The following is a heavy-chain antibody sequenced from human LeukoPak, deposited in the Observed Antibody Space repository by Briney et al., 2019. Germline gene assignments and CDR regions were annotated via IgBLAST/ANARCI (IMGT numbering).Heavy chain of an antibody. D-gene: IGHD2-15*01. CDR1: GYSISSGYY. Sequence: PSETLSLTCTVSGYSISSGYYWGWIRQPPGKGLEWIGSIYYSGNTFYNPSLKSRVTISVDTSKNQFSLKLSSVTAADTAVYYCARDGYCSGGSCNNWFDPWGQGTLVTVSS. CDR3: ARDGYCSGGSCNNWFDP. V-gene: IGHV4-38-2*02. J-gene: IGHJ5*02. CDR2: IYYSGNT.